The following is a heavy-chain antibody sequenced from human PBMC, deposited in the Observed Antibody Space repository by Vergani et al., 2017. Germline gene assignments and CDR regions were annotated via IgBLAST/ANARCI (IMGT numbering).Heavy chain of an antibody. V-gene: IGHV4-39*07. CDR2: IYYSGST. Sequence: QLQLQESGPGLVKPSETLSLTCTVSGGSISSSSYYWGWIRQPPGKGLEWIGSIYYSGSTYYNPSLKSRVTISVDTSKNQFSLKLSSVTAADTAVYYCARDLIPQSKYYYYGMDVWGQGTTVTVSS. CDR3: ARDLIPQSKYYYYGMDV. CDR1: GGSISSSSYY. J-gene: IGHJ6*02.